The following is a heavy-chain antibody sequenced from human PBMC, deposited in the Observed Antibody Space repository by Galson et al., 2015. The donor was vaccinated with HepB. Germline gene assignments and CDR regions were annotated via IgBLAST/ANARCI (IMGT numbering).Heavy chain of an antibody. Sequence: SLRLCCAASGFTFSNYAMSWVRQAPGKGLEWVSVVTGSGGSTYYADSVKGRFTISRDNSKNALYLQMNSLRAEDTAIYYCAKGTGSSGYNYVTYGMDVWGQGTTVTVSS. CDR1: GFTFSNYA. D-gene: IGHD3-22*01. V-gene: IGHV3-23*01. CDR3: AKGTGSSGYNYVTYGMDV. J-gene: IGHJ6*02. CDR2: VTGSGGST.